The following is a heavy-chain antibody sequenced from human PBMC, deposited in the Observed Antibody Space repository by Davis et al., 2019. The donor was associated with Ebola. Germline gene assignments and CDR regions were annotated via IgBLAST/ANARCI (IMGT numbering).Heavy chain of an antibody. J-gene: IGHJ4*02. Sequence: GESLKISCAASGFTFSSYAMHWVRQAPGKGLEWVAVISYDGSNKYYADSVKGRFTISRDNSKNTLYLQMNSLRSDDTAVYYCARAKRGIDYWGQGTLVTVSS. CDR3: ARAKRGIDY. CDR2: ISYDGSNK. CDR1: GFTFSSYA. V-gene: IGHV3-30-3*01. D-gene: IGHD6-13*01.